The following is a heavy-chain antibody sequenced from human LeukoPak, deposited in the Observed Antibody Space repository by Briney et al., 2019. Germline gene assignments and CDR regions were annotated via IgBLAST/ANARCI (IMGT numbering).Heavy chain of an antibody. D-gene: IGHD6-19*01. CDR2: IRGTGTTT. CDR1: GFTFSDHA. Sequence: PGGSLRLSCAASGFTFSDHAMSWVRQAPGKGLEWVSAIRGTGTTTFYAASMKGRFTISRDNSKNTADLQMNSLRAEDTAVYYCAKVSWLGTLPSYHFDSWGQGTQVTVSS. CDR3: AKVSWLGTLPSYHFDS. J-gene: IGHJ4*02. V-gene: IGHV3-23*01.